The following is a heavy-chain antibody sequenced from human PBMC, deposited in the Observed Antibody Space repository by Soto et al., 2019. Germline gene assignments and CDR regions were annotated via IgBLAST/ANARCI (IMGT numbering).Heavy chain of an antibody. CDR3: ARGPIVGARGGFGFDS. CDR2: INHSGST. D-gene: IGHD1-26*01. J-gene: IGHJ5*01. Sequence: QVQLQQWGAGLLKPSATLSLTCAVYGGSFSGYYWSWIRQPPGKGVEWIGEINHSGSTNYNPSLKSRVTISVDTSKNQFAMKLSSVTAADTAVYYCARGPIVGARGGFGFDSWGQGTLVTVSS. CDR1: GGSFSGYY. V-gene: IGHV4-34*01.